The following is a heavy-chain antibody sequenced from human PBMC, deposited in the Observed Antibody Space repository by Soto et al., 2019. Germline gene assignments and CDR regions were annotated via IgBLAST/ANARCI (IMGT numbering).Heavy chain of an antibody. Sequence: SETLSLTCTVSGVSVNSGTYYWTWIRQPPGKGLEWIGHFFSSDNNKSNPSLKSRLTVSIDTPKNQFSLRLNSVTAEDTAVYYCAKGGVVVITTTGGSVWFDPWGQGTLVTVTS. V-gene: IGHV4-61*01. D-gene: IGHD3-22*01. CDR3: AKGGVVVITTTGGSVWFDP. J-gene: IGHJ5*02. CDR2: FFSSDNN. CDR1: GVSVNSGTYY.